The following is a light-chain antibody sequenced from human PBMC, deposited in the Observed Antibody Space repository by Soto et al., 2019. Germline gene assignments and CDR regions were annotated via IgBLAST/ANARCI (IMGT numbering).Light chain of an antibody. CDR1: QSVTSTY. V-gene: IGKV3-20*01. CDR2: GAS. Sequence: EIVLTQSPGTLSLSPGERATLSCRASQSVTSTYLAWYQQKPGQAPRLLIYGASSRATGIPDRFSGSGSGTDFNLTISRLEPEDFAVYYCQQYGNSPPRVTFGGGTKVEIK. J-gene: IGKJ4*01. CDR3: QQYGNSPPRVT.